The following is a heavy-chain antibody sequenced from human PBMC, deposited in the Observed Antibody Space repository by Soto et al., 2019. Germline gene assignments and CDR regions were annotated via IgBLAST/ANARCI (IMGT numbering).Heavy chain of an antibody. CDR3: ALSWSGAGSSSWIYYHYGMDV. CDR2: ISYDGSNK. Sequence: GGSLRLSCAASGFTFSSYGMHWVRQAPGKGLEWVAVISYDGSNKYYADSVKGRFTISRDNSKNTLYLQMNSLRAEDTAVYYCALSWSGAGSSSWIYYHYGMDVWGQGTTVTVSS. J-gene: IGHJ6*02. CDR1: GFTFSSYG. D-gene: IGHD6-13*01. V-gene: IGHV3-30*03.